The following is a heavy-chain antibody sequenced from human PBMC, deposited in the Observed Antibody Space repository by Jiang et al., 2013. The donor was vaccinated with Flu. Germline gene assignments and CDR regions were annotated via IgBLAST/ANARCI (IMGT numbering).Heavy chain of an antibody. CDR1: GASISSNVHY. V-gene: IGHV4-39*07. CDR2: VYDSGST. D-gene: IGHD5-12*01. J-gene: IGHJ4*02. Sequence: LLKPSETLSLTCTVSGASISSNVHYWGWIRQSPGKGLEWIGSVYDSGSTYYNPSLKSRVTISIDTSKNQFSLKLTSVTAADTAMYFCARAQKYSGFELPYFDSWGQGALVTVSS. CDR3: ARAQKYSGFELPYFDS.